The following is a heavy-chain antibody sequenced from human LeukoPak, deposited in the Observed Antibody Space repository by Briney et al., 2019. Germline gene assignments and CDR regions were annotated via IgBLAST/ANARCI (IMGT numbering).Heavy chain of an antibody. J-gene: IGHJ4*02. CDR3: ARGGLLQDYFDY. Sequence: ASVKVSCKASGGTFSSYAISWVRQAPGRGLEWMGGIIPILGIANYAQKFQGRVTITADKSTSTAYMELSSLRSEDTAVYYCARGGLLQDYFDYWGQGTLVTVSS. CDR2: IIPILGIA. CDR1: GGTFSSYA. V-gene: IGHV1-69*10. D-gene: IGHD5-24*01.